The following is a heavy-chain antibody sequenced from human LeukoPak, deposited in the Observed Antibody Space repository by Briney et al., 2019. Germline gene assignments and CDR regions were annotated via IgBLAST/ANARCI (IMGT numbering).Heavy chain of an antibody. J-gene: IGHJ4*02. D-gene: IGHD6-13*01. V-gene: IGHV1-69*04. CDR3: AREGSSPTVSRYYFDY. CDR2: IIPILGIA. CDR1: GYTFTSYG. Sequence: ASVKVSCKASGYTFTSYGISWVRQAPGQGLEWMGRIIPILGIANYAQKFQGRVTITADKSTSTAYMELSSLRSEDTAVYYCAREGSSPTVSRYYFDYWGQGTLVTVSS.